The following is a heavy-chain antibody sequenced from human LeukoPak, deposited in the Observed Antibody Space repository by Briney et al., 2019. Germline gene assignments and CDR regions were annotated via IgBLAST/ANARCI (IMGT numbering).Heavy chain of an antibody. CDR3: ARDLSHYDYVWGSYRSVDV. V-gene: IGHV3-48*03. CDR2: ISSSGSTI. J-gene: IGHJ6*04. CDR1: GFTFSSSE. Sequence: PGGSLRLSCAASGFTFSSSEMNWVRQAPGKGLEWVSYISSSGSTIYYADSVKGRFTISRDNAKNSLYLQMNSLRAEDTAVYYCARDLSHYDYVWGSYRSVDVWGKGTTVTISS. D-gene: IGHD3-16*02.